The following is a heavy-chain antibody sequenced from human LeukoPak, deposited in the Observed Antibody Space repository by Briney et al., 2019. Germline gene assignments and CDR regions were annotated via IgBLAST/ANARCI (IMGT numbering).Heavy chain of an antibody. J-gene: IGHJ4*02. CDR3: ARDAGGIAANIDY. V-gene: IGHV4-30-2*01. CDR2: IYHSGST. D-gene: IGHD6-13*01. CDR1: GGSISSGGYY. Sequence: SETLSLTCTVSGGSISSGGYYWSWIRQPPGKGLEWIGYIYHSGSTYYNPSLKSRVTISVDRSKNQFSLKLSSVTAADTAVYYCARDAGGIAANIDYWGQGTLVTVSS.